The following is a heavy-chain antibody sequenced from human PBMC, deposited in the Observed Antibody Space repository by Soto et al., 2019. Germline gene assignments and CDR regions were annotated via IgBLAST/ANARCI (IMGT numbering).Heavy chain of an antibody. V-gene: IGHV3-30-3*01. D-gene: IGHD6-13*01. CDR3: ARGQGVAAAGTHWFDP. J-gene: IGHJ5*02. CDR1: GFTFSSYA. CDR2: ISYDGSNK. Sequence: PEGSLRLSCAASGFTFSSYAMHCVRQAPGKGLEWVAVISYDGSNKYYADSVKGRFTISRDNSKNTLYLQMNSLRAEDTAVYYCARGQGVAAAGTHWFDPWGQGTLVTVSS.